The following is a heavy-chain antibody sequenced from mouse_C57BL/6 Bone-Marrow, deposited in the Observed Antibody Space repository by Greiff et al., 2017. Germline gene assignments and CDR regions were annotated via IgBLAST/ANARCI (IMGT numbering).Heavy chain of an antibody. CDR2: ISYDGSN. Sequence: VQLKESGPGLVKPSQSLSLTCSVTGYSITSGYYWNWIRQFPGNKLEWMGYISYDGSNNYNPTLKNRISVTRDTSKNQFFLKLNSLTTEDTATYDCARDLGYYGGSNWYFGVWGTGTTVTVSS. CDR1: GYSITSGYY. V-gene: IGHV3-6*01. CDR3: ARDLGYYGGSNWYFGV. J-gene: IGHJ1*03. D-gene: IGHD1-1*01.